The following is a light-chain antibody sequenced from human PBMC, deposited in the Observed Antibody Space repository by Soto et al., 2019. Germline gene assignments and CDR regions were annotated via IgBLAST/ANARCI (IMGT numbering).Light chain of an antibody. CDR2: GNV. CDR1: SSNIGASYD. CDR3: QSYDSSLSGGV. J-gene: IGLJ1*01. V-gene: IGLV1-40*01. Sequence: QAVVTQPPSVSGAPGQTVTISCTGSSSNIGASYDVQWYQQLPGTAPKLLIYGNVNRPSGVPDRFSGSRSGTSASLAITGLQAEDEADYYCQSYDSSLSGGVFGTGTQLTVL.